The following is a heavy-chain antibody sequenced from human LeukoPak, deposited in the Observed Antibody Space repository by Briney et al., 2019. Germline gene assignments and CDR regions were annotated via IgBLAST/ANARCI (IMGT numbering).Heavy chain of an antibody. J-gene: IGHJ4*02. V-gene: IGHV3-48*03. D-gene: IGHD2-21*01. CDR3: ARDGGGAPLPDW. Sequence: GGSLRLSCAASGFTFSSYEMNWVRQAPGKGLEGVSYISSSGSTIYYADSVKGRFTISRDNAKNSLYLQMNSLRAEDTAVYYCARDGGGAPLPDWWGQGPLVTVSS. CDR1: GFTFSSYE. CDR2: ISSSGSTI.